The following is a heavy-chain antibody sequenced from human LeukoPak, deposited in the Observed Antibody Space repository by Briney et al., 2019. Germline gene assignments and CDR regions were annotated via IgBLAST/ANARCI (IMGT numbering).Heavy chain of an antibody. CDR2: INSDGSST. J-gene: IGHJ4*02. V-gene: IGHV3-74*01. CDR1: GFTFSSYW. D-gene: IGHD1-26*01. Sequence: GSLSLSFAASGFTFSSYWMHWVRQAPGKGLVWVSRINSDGSSTSYADSVKGRFTISRDNAKNTLYLQMNSLRAEDTAVYYCARVPPYIGGSYYPFDYWGQGTLVTVSS. CDR3: ARVPPYIGGSYYPFDY.